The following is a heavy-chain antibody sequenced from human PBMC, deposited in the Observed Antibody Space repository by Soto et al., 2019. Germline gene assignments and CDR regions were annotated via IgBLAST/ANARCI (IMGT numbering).Heavy chain of an antibody. CDR3: AKDNGCSSTSCSPYFDY. V-gene: IGHV3-23*01. J-gene: IGHJ4*02. CDR2: ISGSGGST. Sequence: GGSLRLSCAASGFTFSSYPMSWVRRAPGKGLEWVSAISGSGGSTYYADSVKGRFTISRDNSKNTLYLQMNSLRAEDTAVYYCAKDNGCSSTSCSPYFDYWGQGTLVTVSS. CDR1: GFTFSSYP. D-gene: IGHD2-2*01.